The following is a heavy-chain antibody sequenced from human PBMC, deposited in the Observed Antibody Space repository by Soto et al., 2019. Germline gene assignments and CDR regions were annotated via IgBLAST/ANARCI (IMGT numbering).Heavy chain of an antibody. CDR2: INAGNGNT. CDR3: ARSFFFILSGSHYNWFSS. J-gene: IGHJ5*02. D-gene: IGHD3-9*01. V-gene: IGHV1-3*01. Sequence: ASVKVSCKASGYTFTSYAMHWVRQAPGQRLEWMGWINAGNGNTKYSQKFQGRVTITRDTSASTAYMELSSLRSEDTAVYYCARSFFFILSGSHYNWFSSSGQRSL. CDR1: GYTFTSYA.